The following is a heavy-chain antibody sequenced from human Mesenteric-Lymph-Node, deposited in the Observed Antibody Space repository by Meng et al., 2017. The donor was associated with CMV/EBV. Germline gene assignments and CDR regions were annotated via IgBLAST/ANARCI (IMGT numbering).Heavy chain of an antibody. D-gene: IGHD4-23*01. CDR3: ARHQRWLKSEGGFNY. J-gene: IGHJ4*02. V-gene: IGHV4-34*01. CDR2: INHSGST. Sequence: QVQLQQWGAGLLKPSETLSLTCAVDGWSFSGYYWSWIRQPPGKGLEWIGEINHSGSTNYNPSLKSRVTISVDTSKNQFSLKLSSVTAADTAVYYCARHQRWLKSEGGFNYWGQGTLVTVSS. CDR1: GWSFSGYY.